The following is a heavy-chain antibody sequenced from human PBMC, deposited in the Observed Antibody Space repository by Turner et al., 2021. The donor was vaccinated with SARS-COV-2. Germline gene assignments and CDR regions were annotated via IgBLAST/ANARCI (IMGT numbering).Heavy chain of an antibody. CDR2: IHYSGST. CDR1: GGSISSYY. Sequence: QVQLQESGPGLVKPSETLSLTSTVSGGSISSYYWSWIRQPPGKGLEWIGYIHYSGSTNYNPSRRSRVTISVDTSKTQFSLKLRSVTAADTAVYYCARHGFSGWDGGGMDVWGQGTTVTVSS. J-gene: IGHJ6*02. V-gene: IGHV4-59*08. D-gene: IGHD6-19*01. CDR3: ARHGFSGWDGGGMDV.